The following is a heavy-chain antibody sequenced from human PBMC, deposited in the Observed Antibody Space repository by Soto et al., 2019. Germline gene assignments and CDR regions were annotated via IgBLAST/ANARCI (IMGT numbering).Heavy chain of an antibody. CDR1: GFTFSNYG. Sequence: PGGSLRLFFASSGFTFSNYGMHWFRQSAGKGLEWLASISHDGSNTYYADSVKGRFTISRDNSKNTLYLQMNSLRAEDTAVFYCAKEPKIQLWLHYFDYWGQGTLVTVSS. CDR2: ISHDGSNT. V-gene: IGHV3-30*18. CDR3: AKEPKIQLWLHYFDY. J-gene: IGHJ4*02. D-gene: IGHD5-18*01.